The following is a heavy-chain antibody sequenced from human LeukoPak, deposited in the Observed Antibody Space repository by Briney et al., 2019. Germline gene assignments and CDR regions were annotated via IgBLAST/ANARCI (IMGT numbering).Heavy chain of an antibody. D-gene: IGHD6-19*01. CDR1: GFTFSGSA. V-gene: IGHV3-73*01. Sequence: GGSLRLSCAASGFTFSGSAMHWVRQASGKGLEWVGRIRSKANSYATAYAASVKGRFTISRDDSKNTAYLQMNSLKTEDTAVYYCTRSWGKSIAVVNWYGMDVWGQGTTVTVSS. CDR2: IRSKANSYAT. CDR3: TRSWGKSIAVVNWYGMDV. J-gene: IGHJ6*02.